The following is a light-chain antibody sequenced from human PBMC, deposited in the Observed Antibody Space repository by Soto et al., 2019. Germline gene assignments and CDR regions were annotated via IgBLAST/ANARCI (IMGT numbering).Light chain of an antibody. CDR2: SAS. J-gene: IGKJ1*01. Sequence: DIQMTQSPSSLSASVGDRVIITCRASQDINKFLAWYQQKPGKVPKLLMYSASTLQSGVPSRFSGSRSGTEFTLTITSLQPDDVATYYCQKYDRAPWTFGQGTKVDIK. CDR3: QKYDRAPWT. V-gene: IGKV1-27*01. CDR1: QDINKF.